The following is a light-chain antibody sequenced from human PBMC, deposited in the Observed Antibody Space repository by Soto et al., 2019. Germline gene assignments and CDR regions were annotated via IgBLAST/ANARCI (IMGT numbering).Light chain of an antibody. CDR2: GAS. Sequence: DIQMTQSPSSLSASVGGSVTITCRASQTIATYLNWYQQKPGNAPKLLIYGASSLQSGVPSRFRGSGSGTDFSLTISSLQPEDFATYYCQQTYSTWTFGQGTKVEIK. CDR1: QTIATY. J-gene: IGKJ1*01. CDR3: QQTYSTWT. V-gene: IGKV1-39*01.